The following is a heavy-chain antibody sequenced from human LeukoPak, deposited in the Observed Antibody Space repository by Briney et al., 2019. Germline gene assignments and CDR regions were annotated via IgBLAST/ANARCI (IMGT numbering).Heavy chain of an antibody. V-gene: IGHV1-46*01. J-gene: IGHJ5*02. Sequence: ASVKVSCEASGYTFTSYYMHWVRQAPGQELEWMGIINPSGGSTSYAQKFQGRVTMTRDMSTSTVYMELSSLRSEDTAVYYCARDRGSVDYYDSSGYRNNWFDPWGQGTLVTVSS. CDR2: INPSGGST. CDR1: GYTFTSYY. D-gene: IGHD3-22*01. CDR3: ARDRGSVDYYDSSGYRNNWFDP.